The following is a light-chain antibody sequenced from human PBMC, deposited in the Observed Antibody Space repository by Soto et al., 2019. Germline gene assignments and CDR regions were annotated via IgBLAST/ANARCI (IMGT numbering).Light chain of an antibody. V-gene: IGKV1-9*01. CDR2: AAS. J-gene: IGKJ1*01. Sequence: DLPLTQSPSFLSASVGDRVTITCRASQGISSYLAWYQQKPGKAPKLLIYAASTLQSGVPSRFSGSGSGSEFTLTISSLQPEDFATYYCQQLNSYPGTFGQGTKVEIK. CDR3: QQLNSYPGT. CDR1: QGISSY.